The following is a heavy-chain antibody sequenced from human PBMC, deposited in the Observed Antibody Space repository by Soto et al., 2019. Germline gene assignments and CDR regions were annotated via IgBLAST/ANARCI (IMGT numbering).Heavy chain of an antibody. CDR3: AKLRDFVVLPAGILDY. Sequence: GSLRLSCAASGFTFSDHYMDWVRQAPGKGLEWVGRIRSKANSHATAYAATAYAASVKGRFTISRDDSKNMAYLQMNSLRTEDTAIYYCAKLRDFVVLPAGILDYWGPGTLVTVSS. D-gene: IGHD2-8*01. V-gene: IGHV3-73*01. CDR1: GFTFSDHY. J-gene: IGHJ4*02. CDR2: IRSKANSHATAYAAT.